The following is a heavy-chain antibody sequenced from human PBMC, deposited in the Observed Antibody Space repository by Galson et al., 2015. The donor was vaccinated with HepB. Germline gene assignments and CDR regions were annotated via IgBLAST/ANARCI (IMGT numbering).Heavy chain of an antibody. CDR2: IFSNDEK. Sequence: PALVKPTQTLTLTCTVSGFSLSNARMGVSWIRQPPGKALEWLAHIFSNDEKSYSTSLKSRLTISKDTSKSQVVLTMTNMDPVDTATYYCARICSSGSYLYWFDPWGQGTLVTVSS. CDR3: ARICSSGSYLYWFDP. J-gene: IGHJ5*02. CDR1: GFSLSNARMG. D-gene: IGHD1-26*01. V-gene: IGHV2-26*01.